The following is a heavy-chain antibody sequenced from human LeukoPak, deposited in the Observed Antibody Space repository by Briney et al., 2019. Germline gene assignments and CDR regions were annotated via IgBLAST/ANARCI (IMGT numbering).Heavy chain of an antibody. CDR3: ARDPPSWIGAFDI. CDR2: IIPIFGTA. CDR1: GGTFSSYA. J-gene: IGHJ3*02. V-gene: IGHV1-69*13. Sequence: SVKVSCKASGGTFSSYAISWVRQAPGQGLEWMGGIIPIFGTANYAQKFQGRVTITADESTSTAYMELSSLRSEDTAVYYCARDPPSWIGAFDIWGQGTMVTISS. D-gene: IGHD2-2*03.